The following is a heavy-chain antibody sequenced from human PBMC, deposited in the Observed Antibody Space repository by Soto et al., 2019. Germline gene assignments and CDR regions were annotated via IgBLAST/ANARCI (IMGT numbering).Heavy chain of an antibody. CDR2: ISGSSSTT. Sequence: GGSLRLSCAASGFTFNIYSMNWVRQAPGKGLEWVSYISGSSSTTYYADSVKGRFTISRDNAKNSLYLQMNSLRAEDTAVYYCATDKLGYCSDGRCYRPGYFENWGQGAPVTVSS. J-gene: IGHJ4*02. CDR3: ATDKLGYCSDGRCYRPGYFEN. V-gene: IGHV3-48*01. CDR1: GFTFNIYS. D-gene: IGHD2-15*01.